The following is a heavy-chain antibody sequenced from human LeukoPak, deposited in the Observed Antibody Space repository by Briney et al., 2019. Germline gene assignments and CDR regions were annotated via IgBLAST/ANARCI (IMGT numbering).Heavy chain of an antibody. CDR1: GGSLSGYY. J-gene: IGHJ4*02. Sequence: SETLSLTCAVYGGSLSGYYWSWIRQPPGKGLEWIGEINNSGSTNYNPSLKSRVTISVDTSKNQLSLKLSSMTAADTAVYYCARQWLVSPLFVYWGQGTLVTVSS. CDR2: INNSGST. D-gene: IGHD6-19*01. V-gene: IGHV4-34*01. CDR3: ARQWLVSPLFVY.